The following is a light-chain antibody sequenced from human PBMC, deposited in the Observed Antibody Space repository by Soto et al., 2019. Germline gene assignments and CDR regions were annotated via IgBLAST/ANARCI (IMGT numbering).Light chain of an antibody. V-gene: IGKV1-13*02. J-gene: IGKJ5*01. CDR3: QQFNSYPLT. CDR1: QGISSA. Sequence: AIQLTQSPSSLSASVGDRVTITCRASQGISSALAWYQQKPGKAPKLLIYDASRLVSGVPSRFSGSGSGTAFTLTISSLQPEDFATYYCQQFNSYPLTFGQGTRLEIK. CDR2: DAS.